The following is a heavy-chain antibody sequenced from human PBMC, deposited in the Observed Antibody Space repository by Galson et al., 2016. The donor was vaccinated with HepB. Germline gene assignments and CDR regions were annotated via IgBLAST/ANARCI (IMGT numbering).Heavy chain of an antibody. CDR3: VRLELDYYGSVNYYQRATFHD. CDR2: IYPGDSDT. CDR1: GYSFINYW. Sequence: QSGAEVKKPGESLRISCKGSGYSFINYWIGWVRQMPGKGLEWMGVIYPGDSDTRYSPSFQGQVTISSDKSNTIAYLQWNNLRASDSAMYFCVRLELDYYGSVNYYQRATFHDWGQGTLVTVSS. J-gene: IGHJ3*01. V-gene: IGHV5-51*01. D-gene: IGHD3-10*01.